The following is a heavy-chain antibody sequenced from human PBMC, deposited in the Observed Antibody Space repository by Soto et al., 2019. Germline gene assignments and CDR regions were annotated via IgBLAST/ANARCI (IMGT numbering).Heavy chain of an antibody. Sequence: QVQLVQSGAEVKKPGSSVKVSCKASGGTFSSYAISWVRQAPGQGLEWMGGIIPIFGTANYAQKFQGRVTITADESTSTSYRELSSLRSEDTAVYYGARGRDFWSGYYPASRGDYFDYWGQGTLVTVSS. J-gene: IGHJ4*02. CDR3: ARGRDFWSGYYPASRGDYFDY. CDR2: IIPIFGTA. D-gene: IGHD3-3*01. CDR1: GGTFSSYA. V-gene: IGHV1-69*12.